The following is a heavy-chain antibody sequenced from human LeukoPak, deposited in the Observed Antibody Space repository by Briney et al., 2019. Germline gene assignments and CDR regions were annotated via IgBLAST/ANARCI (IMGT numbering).Heavy chain of an antibody. CDR2: IYYSGST. D-gene: IGHD6-6*01. J-gene: IGHJ4*02. Sequence: SGTLSLTCTVSGGSISSYYWSWIRQPPGKGLEWIGYIYYSGSTNYNPSLKSRVTISVDTSKNQFSLKLSSVTAADTAVYYCARVGGSSSLDFDYWGQGTLVTVSS. CDR3: ARVGGSSSLDFDY. V-gene: IGHV4-59*01. CDR1: GGSISSYY.